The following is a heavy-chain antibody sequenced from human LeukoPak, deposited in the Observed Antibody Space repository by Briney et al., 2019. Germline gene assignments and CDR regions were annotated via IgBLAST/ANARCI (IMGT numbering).Heavy chain of an antibody. CDR2: IYYSGST. CDR3: ARVVPGGDYYDSSGYCPTCFDY. D-gene: IGHD3-22*01. J-gene: IGHJ4*02. V-gene: IGHV4-59*01. Sequence: SETLSLTCTVSGGSISSYYWSWIRQPPGKGLEWIGYIYYSGSTNYNPSLKSRVTISVDTSKNQFSLKLSSVTAADTAVYYCARVVPGGDYYDSSGYCPTCFDYWGQGTLVTVSS. CDR1: GGSISSYY.